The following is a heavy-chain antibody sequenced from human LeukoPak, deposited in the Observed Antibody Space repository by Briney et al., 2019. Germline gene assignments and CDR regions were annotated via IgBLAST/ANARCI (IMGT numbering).Heavy chain of an antibody. Sequence: SQTLSLTCAISGDSVSSSSAAWNWIRQSPSRGLEWLGRTYYRSKWYNDYAVSVKSRITINPDTSKNQFSLQLSSVTPEDTAVYYCAKVPTRVIGAFDIWGQGTMVTVSS. CDR1: GDSVSSSSAA. J-gene: IGHJ3*02. D-gene: IGHD3-16*02. V-gene: IGHV6-1*01. CDR2: TYYRSKWYN. CDR3: AKVPTRVIGAFDI.